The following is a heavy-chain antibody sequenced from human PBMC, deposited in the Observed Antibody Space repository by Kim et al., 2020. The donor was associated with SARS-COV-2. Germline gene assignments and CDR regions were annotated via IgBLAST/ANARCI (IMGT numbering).Heavy chain of an antibody. J-gene: IGHJ4*02. Sequence: GSLRLTCEASGVTFSSYGRHWVRRAQGKGREWVAVIWYEGSNKYYADSVKGRFTISRDNSKNTLYLQRNSLRADDTAGNYWERDFNPWEVEGDYWGQGT. CDR3: ERDFNPWEVEGDY. CDR2: IWYEGSNK. CDR1: GVTFSSYG. D-gene: IGHD1-26*01. V-gene: IGHV3-33*01.